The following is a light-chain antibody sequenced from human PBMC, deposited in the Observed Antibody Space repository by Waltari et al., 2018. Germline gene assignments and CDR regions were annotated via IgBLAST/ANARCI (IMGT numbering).Light chain of an antibody. J-gene: IGKJ1*01. CDR2: DTS. V-gene: IGKV3-20*01. Sequence: EIILTQSPGTLSLSPGERATLSGRASQSISKYLAWYQQKPGQAPRLVIYDTSTRATGIPDRFSGSGSGTDFSLTISRLEPEDFAVYYCQKYVNLPATFGQGTKVEIK. CDR3: QKYVNLPAT. CDR1: QSISKY.